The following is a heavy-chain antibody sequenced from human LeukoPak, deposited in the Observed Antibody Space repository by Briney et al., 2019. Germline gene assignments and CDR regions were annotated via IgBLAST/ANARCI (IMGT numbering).Heavy chain of an antibody. CDR3: ATGKVFPTYDFWTGPIDY. V-gene: IGHV4-39*07. CDR2: IYYNGST. CDR1: GGAISSSRHS. D-gene: IGHD3-3*01. Sequence: SETLSLTGTVSGGAISSSRHSWTWIRQPPGKDLEWIGIIYYNGSTYYNPSLKSRLTMSLDTSKNQFSLRLTSVTAEDIAVYYCATGKVFPTYDFWTGPIDYWGQGTLVTVSS. J-gene: IGHJ4*02.